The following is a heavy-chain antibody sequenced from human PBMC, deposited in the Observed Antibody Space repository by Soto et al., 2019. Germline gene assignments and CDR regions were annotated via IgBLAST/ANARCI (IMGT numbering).Heavy chain of an antibody. CDR1: RVAFSKFI. J-gene: IGHJ6*02. Sequence: QAQLEQSGGEVKKPGSSVKVSCKASRVAFSKFIVTWVRQAPGLGLEWVGGIIPIFGTANYAQKFQGRVTITADESTSTSYMEVNNLRSEDTAVYYCAKVRYSSPMGYCYGMDVWGQGTTVTVSS. CDR2: IIPIFGTA. V-gene: IGHV1-69*01. CDR3: AKVRYSSPMGYCYGMDV. D-gene: IGHD6-19*01.